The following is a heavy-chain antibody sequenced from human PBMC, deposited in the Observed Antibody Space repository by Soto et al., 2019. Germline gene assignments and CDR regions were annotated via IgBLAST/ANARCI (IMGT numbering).Heavy chain of an antibody. CDR3: ARQMTGTTAFDY. D-gene: IGHD1-7*01. CDR1: SGSISTSNW. CDR2: IYHSGST. V-gene: IGHV4-4*02. J-gene: IGHJ4*02. Sequence: QVQLQESGPGLVKPSGTLSLTCAVSSGSISTSNWWIWVRQPPGKVLEWIGEIYHSGSTNYNPSLKSRVTMSVDKSKHQFSLNLSSVTAADTAVYFCARQMTGTTAFDYWGQGTLVTVSS.